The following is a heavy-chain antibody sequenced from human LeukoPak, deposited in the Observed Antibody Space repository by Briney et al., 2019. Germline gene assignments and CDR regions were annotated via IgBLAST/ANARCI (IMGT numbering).Heavy chain of an antibody. V-gene: IGHV3-30*02. D-gene: IGHD2-15*01. J-gene: IGHJ6*03. CDR3: AESQGPVSQDGPGSYMDV. CDR1: GFTFSSYG. CDR2: IRYDGSNK. Sequence: GGSLRLSCAASGFTFSSYGMHWVRQAPGKGLEWVAFIRYDGSNKYYADSVKGRFTISRDNSKNTLYLQMNSLRAEDTAVYYCAESQGPVSQDGPGSYMDVWGKGTTVTVSS.